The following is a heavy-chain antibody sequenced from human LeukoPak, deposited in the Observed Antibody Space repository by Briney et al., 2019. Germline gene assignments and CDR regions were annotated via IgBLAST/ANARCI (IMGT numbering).Heavy chain of an antibody. Sequence: GGSLRLSCVASGFPFSSYAMSWVRQAPGKGLEWVSGISGSGDNTYYADSVKGRFTISRDNSKNTLYVQVNSLGTEDTAAYYCAKGSYYDSSGSFYFDYWAQETLVPVSS. D-gene: IGHD3-22*01. J-gene: IGHJ4*02. CDR1: GFPFSSYA. V-gene: IGHV3-23*01. CDR3: AKGSYYDSSGSFYFDY. CDR2: ISGSGDNT.